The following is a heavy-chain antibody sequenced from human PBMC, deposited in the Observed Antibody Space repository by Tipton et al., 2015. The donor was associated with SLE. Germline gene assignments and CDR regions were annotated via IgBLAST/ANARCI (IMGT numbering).Heavy chain of an antibody. CDR3: AKDHALLGDPRAFDI. CDR1: GFTFSSYG. CDR2: IRYDGSNK. D-gene: IGHD1-26*01. Sequence: GSLRLSCAASGFTFSSYGMHWVRQAPGKGLEWVAFIRYDGSNKYYADSVKGRFTISRDNSKNTLYLQMNSLRAEDTAVYYCAKDHALLGDPRAFDIWGQGTMVTVSS. J-gene: IGHJ3*02. V-gene: IGHV3-30*02.